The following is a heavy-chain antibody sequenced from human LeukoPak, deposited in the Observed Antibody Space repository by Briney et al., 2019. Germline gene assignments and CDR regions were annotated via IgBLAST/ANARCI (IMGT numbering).Heavy chain of an antibody. CDR3: ARDQDVVVPAAIAIRIDY. J-gene: IGHJ4*02. D-gene: IGHD2-2*01. CDR1: GYTFTSYG. V-gene: IGHV1-18*01. CDR2: FSAYNGNT. Sequence: ASVKVSCKASGYTFTSYGISWVRRAPGQGLEWMGWFSAYNGNTNYAQKLQGRVTMTTDTSTSTAYMELRSLRSDDTAVYYCARDQDVVVPAAIAIRIDYWGQGTLVTVSS.